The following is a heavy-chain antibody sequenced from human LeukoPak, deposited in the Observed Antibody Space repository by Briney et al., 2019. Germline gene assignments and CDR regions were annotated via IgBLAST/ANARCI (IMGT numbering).Heavy chain of an antibody. Sequence: GGSLRLSCAASGFTFSSYWMSWVRRAPGKGLEWVANIKQDGSEKYYVNSVKGRFTISRDNAKNSLYLQMNSLRAEDTAVYYCARGLSGPHYFDYWGQETLVTVSS. J-gene: IGHJ4*02. CDR2: IKQDGSEK. CDR3: ARGLSGPHYFDY. D-gene: IGHD3-3*01. V-gene: IGHV3-7*01. CDR1: GFTFSSYW.